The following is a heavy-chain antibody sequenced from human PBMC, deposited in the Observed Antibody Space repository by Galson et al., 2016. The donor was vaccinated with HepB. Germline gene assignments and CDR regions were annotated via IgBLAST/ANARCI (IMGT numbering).Heavy chain of an antibody. CDR3: AKGSNGWTKFIDF. CDR2: IPGSDGST. V-gene: IGHV3-23*01. CDR1: GFTFTNYA. Sequence: SLRLSCAASGFTFTNYAMSWVRQAPGKGLEWVSGIPGSDGSTRYADSVKGRFIISRDNSKNTLYLQMDSLRAEDTAVYYCAKGSNGWTKFIDFWGQGTLVTVSS. J-gene: IGHJ4*02. D-gene: IGHD6-19*01.